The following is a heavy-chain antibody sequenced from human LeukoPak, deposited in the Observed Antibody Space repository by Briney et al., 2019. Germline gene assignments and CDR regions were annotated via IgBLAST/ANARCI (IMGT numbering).Heavy chain of an antibody. V-gene: IGHV1-2*02. CDR1: GYTFNDYY. CDR2: INPNSGGT. Sequence: ASVKVSCKASGYTFNDYYMHWVRQAPGQGLEWMGWINPNSGGTNYAQKLQGRVTMTTDTSTSTAYMELRSLRSDDTAVYYCARGGAPYYDTLTGYYHTYYYYGMDVWGQGTTVTVSS. CDR3: ARGGAPYYDTLTGYYHTYYYYGMDV. D-gene: IGHD3-9*01. J-gene: IGHJ6*02.